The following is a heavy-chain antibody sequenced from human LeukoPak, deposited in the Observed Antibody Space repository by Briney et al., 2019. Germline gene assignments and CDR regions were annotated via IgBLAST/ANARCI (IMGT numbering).Heavy chain of an antibody. D-gene: IGHD3-22*01. V-gene: IGHV1-69*05. CDR3: ATVALLRGSSGYYYYFDY. CDR2: IIPIFGTA. CDR1: GYTFTSYD. Sequence: SVKVSCKASGYTFTSYDINWVRQATGQGLEWMGGIIPIFGTANYAQKFQGRVTITTDESTSTAYMELSSLRSEDTAVYYCATVALLRGSSGYYYYFDYWGQGTLVTVSS. J-gene: IGHJ4*02.